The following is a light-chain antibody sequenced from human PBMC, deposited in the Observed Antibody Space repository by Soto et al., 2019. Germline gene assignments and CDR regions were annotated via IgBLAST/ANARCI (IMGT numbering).Light chain of an antibody. CDR3: CSYTSRSTV. V-gene: IGLV2-14*01. CDR2: DVS. CDR1: SSDVGGYNY. Sequence: QSVLTQPASVSGSPGQSITISCTGTSSDVGGYNYVSWYQQHPGKAPKLMIYDVSNRPSGVSNRFSGSRSGNTASLTISGLQSEDEADYYFCSYTSRSTVFCGGTKVTVL. J-gene: IGLJ2*01.